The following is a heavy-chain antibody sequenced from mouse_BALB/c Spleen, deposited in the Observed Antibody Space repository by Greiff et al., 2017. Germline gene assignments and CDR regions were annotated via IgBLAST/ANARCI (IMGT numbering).Heavy chain of an antibody. J-gene: IGHJ2*01. CDR1: GFTFSNYW. CDR3: TRSWYGNFRFDY. CDR2: IRLKSNNYAT. V-gene: IGHV6-6*02. Sequence: EVQVVESGGGLVQPGGSMKLSCVASGFTFSNYWMNWVRQSPEKGLEWVAEIRLKSNNYATHYAESVKGRFTISRDDSKSSVYLQMNNLRAEDTGIYYCTRSWYGNFRFDYWGQGTTLTVSS. D-gene: IGHD2-10*02.